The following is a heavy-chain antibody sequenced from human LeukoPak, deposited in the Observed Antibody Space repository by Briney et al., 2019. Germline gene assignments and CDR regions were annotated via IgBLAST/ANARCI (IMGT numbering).Heavy chain of an antibody. J-gene: IGHJ4*02. CDR2: ISSTSRHI. V-gene: IGHV3-21*01. D-gene: IGHD4-11*01. CDR3: VRDLNTITTAFFVY. CDR1: GFTFSCYS. Sequence: PGGSLRLSCAASGFTFSCYSMNWVRQAPGKWLEWVSSISSTSRHIYYADSVKGRFTISRDDASNSLYLQMNSLRAEDAAVYYCVRDLNTITTAFFVYWGQGTLVTVSS.